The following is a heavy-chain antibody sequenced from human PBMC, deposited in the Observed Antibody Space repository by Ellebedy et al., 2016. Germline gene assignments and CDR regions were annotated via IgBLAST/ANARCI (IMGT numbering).Heavy chain of an antibody. CDR2: ISWNSGSI. D-gene: IGHD2-15*01. CDR3: ARGNGRYSGYDPCSGGSCYSFYFDY. V-gene: IGHV3-9*01. CDR1: GFTFDDYA. Sequence: GGSLRLSXAASGFTFDDYAMHWVRQAPGKGLEWVSGISWNSGSIGYADSVKGRFTISRDNAKNSLYLQMNSLRAEDTALYYCARGNGRYSGYDPCSGGSCYSFYFDYWGQGTLVTVSS. J-gene: IGHJ4*02.